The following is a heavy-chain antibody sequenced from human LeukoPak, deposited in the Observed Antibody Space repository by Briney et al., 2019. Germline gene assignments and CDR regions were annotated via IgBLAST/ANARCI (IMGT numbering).Heavy chain of an antibody. CDR3: ARGRGTSPFDY. Sequence: ASVKVSCKASEYTFTTYYFHWVRQAPGQGLEWMGWINPNSGDSKCTEKFQDRVTMTRDTSISTVYMELSRLRYDDTAVYYCARGRGTSPFDYWGQGTLVTVSS. J-gene: IGHJ4*02. CDR2: INPNSGDS. V-gene: IGHV1-2*02. CDR1: EYTFTTYY. D-gene: IGHD3-10*01.